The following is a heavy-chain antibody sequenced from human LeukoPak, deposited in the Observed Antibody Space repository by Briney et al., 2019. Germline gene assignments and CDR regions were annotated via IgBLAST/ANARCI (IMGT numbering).Heavy chain of an antibody. CDR1: GFTFSRYS. V-gene: IGHV3-21*01. CDR3: ARVAYDSSGYYGG. Sequence: PGGSLRLSCVASGFTFSRYSMNWVRQAPGKGLEWVSSISSSSSYIYYADSVKGRFTISRDNAKNSLFLQMSSLRVEDTAVYYCARVAYDSSGYYGGWGQGTLVTVSS. CDR2: ISSSSSYI. D-gene: IGHD3-22*01. J-gene: IGHJ4*02.